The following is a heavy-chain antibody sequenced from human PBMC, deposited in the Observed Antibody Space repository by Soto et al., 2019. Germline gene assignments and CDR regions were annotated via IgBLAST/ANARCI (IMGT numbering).Heavy chain of an antibody. J-gene: IGHJ5*02. D-gene: IGHD3-3*01. CDR2: ISAYNGNT. CDR1: GYTFTSYG. V-gene: IGHV1-18*01. Sequence: ASVKVSCKASGYTFTSYGISWVRQAPGQGLEWMGWISAYNGNTNYAQKLQGRVTMTTDTSTSTAYMELRSLRSDDTAVYYCARVAIFGVVITKDNWFAAWGQGTRVSASS. CDR3: ARVAIFGVVITKDNWFAA.